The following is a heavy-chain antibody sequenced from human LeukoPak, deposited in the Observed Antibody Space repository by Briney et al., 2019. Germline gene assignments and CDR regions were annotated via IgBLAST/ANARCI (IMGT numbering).Heavy chain of an antibody. D-gene: IGHD2-2*01. V-gene: IGHV3-33*01. CDR3: ARDPVVVPAAMVSWFDP. Sequence: PGRSLRLSCAASGFTFSSYGMHWVRQAPGKGLEWVAVIWYDGSNKYYADSVKGRFTISRDNSKNTLYLQMNSLRAEDTAVYYCARDPVVVPAAMVSWFDPWGQGTLVTVSS. J-gene: IGHJ5*02. CDR2: IWYDGSNK. CDR1: GFTFSSYG.